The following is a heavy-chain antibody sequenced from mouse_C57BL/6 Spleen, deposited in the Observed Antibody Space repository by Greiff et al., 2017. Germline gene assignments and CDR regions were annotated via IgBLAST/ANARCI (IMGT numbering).Heavy chain of an antibody. CDR1: GYTFTSYW. CDR2: IYPSDSET. J-gene: IGHJ3*01. D-gene: IGHD3-2*02. Sequence: QVQLKQPGAELVRPGSSVKLSCKASGYTFTSYWMDWVKQRPGQGLEWIGNIYPSDSETHYNQKFKDKATLTVDKSSSTAYMQLSSLTSEDSAVYYCARRDSSGYVWGQGTLVTVSA. CDR3: ARRDSSGYV. V-gene: IGHV1-61*01.